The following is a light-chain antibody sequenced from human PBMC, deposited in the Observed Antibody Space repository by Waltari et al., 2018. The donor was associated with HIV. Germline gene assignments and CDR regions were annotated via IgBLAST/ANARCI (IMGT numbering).Light chain of an antibody. CDR3: QQRISWPLT. CDR1: QSVSSL. CDR2: DAS. V-gene: IGKV3-11*01. Sequence: EIVLTQSPATLSLSPGERATLSCRASQSVSSLLAWYQQKPGQVPRLIIYDASNRAAGIPARFSGSGSGTDFTLSISSLEPEDFAVYYCQQRISWPLTFGGGTKVEIK. J-gene: IGKJ4*01.